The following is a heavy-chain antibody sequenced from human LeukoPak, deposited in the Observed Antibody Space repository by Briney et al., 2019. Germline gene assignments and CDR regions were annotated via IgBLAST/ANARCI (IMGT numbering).Heavy chain of an antibody. CDR2: INHSGST. CDR3: ARGFRRVDY. J-gene: IGHJ4*02. CDR1: GGSFSGYY. Sequence: WETLSLTCAVYGGSFSGYYWSWVRQPPGKGLEWVWDINHSGSTNYNPSLKGRVTISVDKSKNQILLKLSTVTDADAAVYYCARGFRRVDYWGQGTLVTVSS. V-gene: IGHV4-34*01.